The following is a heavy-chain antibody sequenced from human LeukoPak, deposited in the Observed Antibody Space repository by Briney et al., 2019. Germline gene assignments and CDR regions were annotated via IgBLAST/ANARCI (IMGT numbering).Heavy chain of an antibody. CDR3: AKDSDWPFDY. D-gene: IGHD3-9*01. Sequence: GGSLRPSCAASGFTFSTYAMSWVRQAPGKGLEWVSATSGNGAKTYYADSVKGRFTISRDNSKNTLYLQMNSLRAEDTAVYYCAKDSDWPFDYWGQGTLVTVSS. J-gene: IGHJ4*02. V-gene: IGHV3-23*01. CDR1: GFTFSTYA. CDR2: TSGNGAKT.